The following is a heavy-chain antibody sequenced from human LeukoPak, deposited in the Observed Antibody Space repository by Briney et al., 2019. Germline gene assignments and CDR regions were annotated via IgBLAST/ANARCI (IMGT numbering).Heavy chain of an antibody. CDR3: ARDYCSGGSCYRNDAFDI. J-gene: IGHJ3*02. CDR1: GFTFSSYS. D-gene: IGHD2-15*01. V-gene: IGHV3-21*01. CDR2: ISSSSSYI. Sequence: PGGSLRLSCAASGFTFSSYSMNWVRQAPGKGLEWVSSISSSSSYIYYADSVKGRFTISRDNAKNSLYLQMNSLRAEDMAVYYCARDYCSGGSCYRNDAFDIWGQGTMVTVSS.